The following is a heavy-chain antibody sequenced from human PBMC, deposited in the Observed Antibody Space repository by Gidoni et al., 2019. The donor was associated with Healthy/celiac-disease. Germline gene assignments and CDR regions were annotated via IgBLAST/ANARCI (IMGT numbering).Heavy chain of an antibody. CDR2: IKSKTDGGTT. D-gene: IGHD3-16*02. Sequence: EVQLVESGGGLVKPGGSLRLSCAASGFTFSYAWISWVRQAPGKGLEWVGRIKSKTDGGTTDYAAPVKGRFTISRDDSKNTLYLQMNSLKTEDTAVYYCTTDYYDYVWGSYRYDAFDIWGQGTMVTVSS. CDR1: GFTFSYAW. CDR3: TTDYYDYVWGSYRYDAFDI. J-gene: IGHJ3*02. V-gene: IGHV3-15*01.